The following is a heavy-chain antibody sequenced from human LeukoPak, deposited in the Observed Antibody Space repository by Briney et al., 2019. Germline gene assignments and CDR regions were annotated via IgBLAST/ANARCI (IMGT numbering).Heavy chain of an antibody. CDR3: ARHRIAVYSDAFDI. CDR2: IYYSGST. J-gene: IGHJ3*02. CDR1: GGSFSSSSYY. Sequence: PSETLSLTCTVSGGSFSSSSYYWGWIRQPPGKGLEWIGSIYYSGSTYYNPSLKSRVTISVDTSKNQFSLKLSSVTAADTAVYYCARHRIAVYSDAFDIWGQGTMVTVSS. D-gene: IGHD6-19*01. V-gene: IGHV4-39*01.